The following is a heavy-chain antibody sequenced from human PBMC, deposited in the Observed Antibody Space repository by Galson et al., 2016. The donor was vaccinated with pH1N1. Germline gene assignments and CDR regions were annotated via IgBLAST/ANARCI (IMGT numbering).Heavy chain of an antibody. J-gene: IGHJ3*01. Sequence: SLRLSCAASGFNFTSYAMTWVRLAPGKGLEGVSSISGSGSGTFSADSVKGRFTISRDNSKNTLYLQMNNLRVDDTAVYYCAKAGSGQLRMAFHLWGQGTTVIVSS. CDR1: GFNFTSYA. CDR2: ISGSGSGT. CDR3: AKAGSGQLRMAFHL. V-gene: IGHV3-23*01. D-gene: IGHD1-14*01.